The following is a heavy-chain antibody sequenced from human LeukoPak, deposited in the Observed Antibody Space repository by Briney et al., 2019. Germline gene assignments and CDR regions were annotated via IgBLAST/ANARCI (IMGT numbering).Heavy chain of an antibody. CDR2: ITTYNGDT. J-gene: IGHJ4*02. CDR1: GYSFANYG. Sequence: GASVKVSCKASGYSFANYGISWVRQAPGQGLEWMGWITTYNGDTNYAQNLQGRVTMTTDTSTSTAYMELRSLRSDDTAVYYCARDQVDPASPPDFDYWGQGTLVTVSS. D-gene: IGHD2-15*01. V-gene: IGHV1-18*01. CDR3: ARDQVDPASPPDFDY.